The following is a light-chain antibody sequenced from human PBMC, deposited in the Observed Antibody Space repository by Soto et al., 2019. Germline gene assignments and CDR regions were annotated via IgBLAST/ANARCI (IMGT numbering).Light chain of an antibody. CDR1: QSISSW. CDR3: QHYNRGWT. J-gene: IGKJ1*01. V-gene: IGKV1-5*01. CDR2: DAS. Sequence: DIQMTQSPSILSASVGARVTITCGASQSISSWLAWYKQKPGKAPKILIYDASSLESGVPSSFSTNGSGTEFTLTISSLQPDEFTTYYCQHYNRGWTLGQWTKLDI.